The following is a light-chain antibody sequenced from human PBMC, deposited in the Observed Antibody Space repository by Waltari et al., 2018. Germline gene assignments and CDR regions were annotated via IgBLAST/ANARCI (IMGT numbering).Light chain of an antibody. Sequence: QSVLTQPPSASGTPGQRVTISCSGSSPNIGSNYVYWYRQLPGTAPKLLIYRNYQRPSGVPDRFSGSKSGTSASLAISGLRSEDEADYYCAAWDDSLSGRVFGGGTKLTVL. CDR1: SPNIGSNY. J-gene: IGLJ3*02. CDR3: AAWDDSLSGRV. V-gene: IGLV1-47*01. CDR2: RNY.